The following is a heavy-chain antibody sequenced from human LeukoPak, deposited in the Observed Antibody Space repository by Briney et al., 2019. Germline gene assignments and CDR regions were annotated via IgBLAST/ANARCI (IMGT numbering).Heavy chain of an antibody. CDR2: IYYSGST. CDR1: GGSISSGGYY. CDR3: ARVQADDGYYYDSSGYYYFDY. Sequence: SETLSLTCTVSGGSISSGGYYWSWIRQHPGKGLEWIGYIYYSGSTYYNPSLKSRVTISVDTSKNQFSLKLSSVTAADTAVYYCARVQADDGYYYDSSGYYYFDYWGQGTLVTVSS. D-gene: IGHD3-22*01. V-gene: IGHV4-31*03. J-gene: IGHJ4*02.